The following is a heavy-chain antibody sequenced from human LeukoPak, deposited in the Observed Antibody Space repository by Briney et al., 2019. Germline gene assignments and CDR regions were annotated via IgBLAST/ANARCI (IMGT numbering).Heavy chain of an antibody. J-gene: IGHJ4*02. V-gene: IGHV3-53*01. CDR3: ARDRSGAAAGTWVY. CDR2: MYTESGI. D-gene: IGHD6-13*01. CDR1: ESIVTNNY. Sequence: GGSLRLSCAVSESIVTNNYMTWVRQAPGKGLEWVAIMYTESGIAYADAVKGRFSVSRDNSKDTLYLEMNSLRVEDTAVYYCARDRSGAAAGTWVYWGQGTLVAVSS.